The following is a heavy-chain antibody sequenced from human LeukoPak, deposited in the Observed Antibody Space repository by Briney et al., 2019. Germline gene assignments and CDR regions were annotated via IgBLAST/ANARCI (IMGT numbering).Heavy chain of an antibody. V-gene: IGHV1-18*01. CDR2: ISVYNGNT. CDR3: ARGSPYYYDSSGYYLADY. CDR1: GYTFTSYG. D-gene: IGHD3-22*01. J-gene: IGHJ4*02. Sequence: ASVKVSCKASGYTFTSYGIFWVRQAPGQGLEWMGWISVYNGNTNYAQKLQGRVTMTTDTSTSTAYMELGSLRSDDTAMYYCARGSPYYYDSSGYYLADYWGQGTLVTVSS.